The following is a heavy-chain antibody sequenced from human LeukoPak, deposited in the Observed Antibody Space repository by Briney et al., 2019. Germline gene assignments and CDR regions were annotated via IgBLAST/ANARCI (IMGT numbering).Heavy chain of an antibody. V-gene: IGHV3-33*01. CDR3: AREYYYDSSGYYYGMDV. CDR1: GFTFSSYG. CDR2: IWYDGSNK. D-gene: IGHD3-22*01. J-gene: IGHJ6*02. Sequence: PGGSLRLSCAASGFTFSSYGMHWVRQAPGKGLEWVAVIWYDGSNKYYADSVKGRFTISRDNSKNTLYLQMNSLRAEDTAVYYCAREYYYDSSGYYYGMDVWGQGTLVTVSS.